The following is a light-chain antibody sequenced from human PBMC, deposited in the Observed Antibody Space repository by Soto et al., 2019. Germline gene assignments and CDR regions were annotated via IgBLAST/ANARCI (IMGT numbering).Light chain of an antibody. CDR1: QNISHY. Sequence: DIQLTQSPSSLSASEGDRVTITCRASQNISHYLNWYQQKPGRAPKLLIFTSSTLQGGVPSRFSGSGSGTDFTLTISSLLPEDFATYSCQQSYVAPRTFGQGTKVEIK. CDR3: QQSYVAPRT. CDR2: TSS. J-gene: IGKJ1*01. V-gene: IGKV1-39*01.